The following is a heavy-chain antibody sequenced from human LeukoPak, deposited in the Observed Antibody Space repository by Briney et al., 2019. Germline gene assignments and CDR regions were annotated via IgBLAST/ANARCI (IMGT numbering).Heavy chain of an antibody. Sequence: SETLSLTCAVYGGSFSGYYWSWIRQPPGKGLEWIGEINHSGSTNYNPSLKSRVTISVDTSKNQFSLKLSSVTAADTAVYYCARTLYDYVWGSYPTYGGQGTLVTVSS. CDR3: ARTLYDYVWGSYPTY. D-gene: IGHD3-16*02. V-gene: IGHV4-34*01. J-gene: IGHJ4*02. CDR1: GGSFSGYY. CDR2: INHSGST.